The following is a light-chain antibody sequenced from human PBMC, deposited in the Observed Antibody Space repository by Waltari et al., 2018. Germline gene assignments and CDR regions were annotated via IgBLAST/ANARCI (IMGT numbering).Light chain of an antibody. J-gene: IGLJ2*01. CDR2: DVS. CDR1: SNAVGGYNS. Sequence: QSALTQPASVSGSPGQSVTIFCAGTSNAVGGYNSVSWYQEHPGQAPRVIIYDVSDRPSGVSDRFSGSKSGNTASLTISGLRAEDEADYYCSSQSSNDVVLFGGGTKLTVL. V-gene: IGLV2-14*01. CDR3: SSQSSNDVVL.